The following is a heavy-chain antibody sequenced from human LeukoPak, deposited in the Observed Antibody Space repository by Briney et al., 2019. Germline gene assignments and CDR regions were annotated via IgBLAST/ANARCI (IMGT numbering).Heavy chain of an antibody. CDR2: IYYSGST. CDR3: ARGLERRRYYFDY. J-gene: IGHJ4*02. Sequence: PSETLSLTCTVSGGSISSYYWSWIRQPPGKGLEWIGYIYYSGSTNYNPSLKSRVTISIDTSKNQFSLKLSPVTAADTAVYYCARGLERRRYYFDYWGQGTLVTVSS. D-gene: IGHD1-1*01. CDR1: GGSISSYY. V-gene: IGHV4-59*01.